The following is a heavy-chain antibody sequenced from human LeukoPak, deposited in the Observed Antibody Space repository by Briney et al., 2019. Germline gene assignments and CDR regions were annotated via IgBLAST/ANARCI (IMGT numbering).Heavy chain of an antibody. CDR3: ARARWGNGYYYYYMDV. Sequence: GGSLRLSCAASGFTVSSNYMSWVRQAPGKGLEWVSAIYSGGSTYYADSVKGRFTISRDNSKNTLYLQMNSLRAEDTAVYYCARARWGNGYYYYYMDVWGKGTTVIVSS. V-gene: IGHV3-53*01. J-gene: IGHJ6*03. CDR2: IYSGGST. CDR1: GFTVSSNY. D-gene: IGHD7-27*01.